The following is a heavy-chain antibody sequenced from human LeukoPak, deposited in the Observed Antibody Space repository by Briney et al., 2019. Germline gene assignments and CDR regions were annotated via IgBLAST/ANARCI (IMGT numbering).Heavy chain of an antibody. CDR1: GGSLTTYY. V-gene: IGHV4-34*01. CDR2: IYYSGST. Sequence: SETLSLTCAVYGGSLTTYYWSWIRQPPGKGLEWFGSIYYSGSTYYNPSLKSRVTISVDTSKNQFSLKLSSVTAADTAVYYCAREERVEMATIPYYYYYMDVWGKGTTVTVSS. J-gene: IGHJ6*03. D-gene: IGHD5-24*01. CDR3: AREERVEMATIPYYYYYMDV.